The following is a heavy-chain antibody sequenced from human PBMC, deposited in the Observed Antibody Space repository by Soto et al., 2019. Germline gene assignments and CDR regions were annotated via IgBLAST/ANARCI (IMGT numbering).Heavy chain of an antibody. CDR1: GFTFKNFA. CDR3: AKDAVAYNGEWDWFDL. CDR2: IGGRGSSA. J-gene: IGHJ5*02. Sequence: EVQLLESGGGLVQPGGSLRLSCAASGFTFKNFAVSWVRQAPGKGMEWVSAIGGRGSSANYADSVKGRFTVSRDDSKSTLDLQMGGLRVDDTALYYCAKDAVAYNGEWDWFDLWGQGTLVTVSS. V-gene: IGHV3-23*01. D-gene: IGHD3-10*01.